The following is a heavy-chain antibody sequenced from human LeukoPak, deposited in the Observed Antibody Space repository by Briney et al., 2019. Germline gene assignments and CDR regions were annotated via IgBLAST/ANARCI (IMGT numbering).Heavy chain of an antibody. V-gene: IGHV3-23*01. D-gene: IGHD3-22*01. Sequence: GGSLRLSCAASGFTFSSYAMSWVRQAPGKGLEWVSAISGSGGSTYYADSVKGRFTISRDNSKNTLYLQMSSLKTEDTAVYYCATYHDTSGYSHFDYWGQGTLVTVSS. J-gene: IGHJ4*02. CDR3: ATYHDTSGYSHFDY. CDR2: ISGSGGST. CDR1: GFTFSSYA.